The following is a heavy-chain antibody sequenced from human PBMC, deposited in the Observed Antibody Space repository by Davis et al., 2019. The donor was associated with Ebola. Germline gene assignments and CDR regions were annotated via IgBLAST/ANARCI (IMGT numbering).Heavy chain of an antibody. V-gene: IGHV3-21*01. Sequence: GESLKISCAASGFTFSTYSMSWVRQAPGKGLEWVSSISSDSDYIYYADSAKGRFTISRDNAKNSLYLQMNSLRAEDTAVYYCAKERVPSDVATIYYYYYGMDVWGKGTTVTVSS. D-gene: IGHD5-12*01. CDR3: AKERVPSDVATIYYYYYGMDV. J-gene: IGHJ6*04. CDR1: GFTFSTYS. CDR2: ISSDSDYI.